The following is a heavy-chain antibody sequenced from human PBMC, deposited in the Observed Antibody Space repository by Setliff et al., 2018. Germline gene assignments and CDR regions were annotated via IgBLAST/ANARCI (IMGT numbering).Heavy chain of an antibody. Sequence: PSETLSLTCTVPGGPINSDRYYWGWIRQPPGKGLEWIGSMYSSGSTYYNPSLKSRVTISVDTSQNQFSLKLSSVTAADTAAYYCASHPRVTIFGVVAFDYWGQGILVTVSS. V-gene: IGHV4-39*01. D-gene: IGHD3-3*01. CDR1: GGPINSDRYY. J-gene: IGHJ4*02. CDR2: MYSSGST. CDR3: ASHPRVTIFGVVAFDY.